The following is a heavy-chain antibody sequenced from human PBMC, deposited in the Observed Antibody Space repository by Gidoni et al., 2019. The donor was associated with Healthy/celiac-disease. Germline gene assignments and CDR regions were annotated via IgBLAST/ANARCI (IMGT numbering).Heavy chain of an antibody. V-gene: IGHV4-39*01. D-gene: IGHD4-17*01. Sequence: QPQLQVSAPGLVKPSATPSLPCTLSGGSICSSSYYWGLIRQPPGKGLEWIGSIYYSGSTYYNPSLKSRVTISVDTSKNQFSLKLSSVTDADTAVYYCARPKKGFVYGDYVSWGQGTLVTVSS. J-gene: IGHJ5*02. CDR3: ARPKKGFVYGDYVS. CDR1: GGSICSSSYY. CDR2: IYYSGST.